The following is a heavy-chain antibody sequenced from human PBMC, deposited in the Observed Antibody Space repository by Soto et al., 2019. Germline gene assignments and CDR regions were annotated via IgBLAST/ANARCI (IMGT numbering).Heavy chain of an antibody. CDR1: GGTFSSYA. Sequence: SVKVSCKASGGTFSSYAISWVRQAPGQGLEWMGGIIPIFGTANYAQKFQGRVTITADESTSTAYMELSSLRSEDTAVYYCATRYSSGWYYFDYWGQGTLVTVSS. CDR2: IIPIFGTA. CDR3: ATRYSSGWYYFDY. V-gene: IGHV1-69*13. D-gene: IGHD6-19*01. J-gene: IGHJ4*02.